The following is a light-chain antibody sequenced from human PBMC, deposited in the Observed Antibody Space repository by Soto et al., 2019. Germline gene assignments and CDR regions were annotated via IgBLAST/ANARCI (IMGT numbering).Light chain of an antibody. Sequence: EIVMTQSPATLSVSPGEGATLSCRASQSISTTVAWYQQKPGQAPRLLIYGASTRATGIPVRFTGSGSGTEFTLIISSLQSEDLAVYYCQQRSSWPPTFGQGTRLEIK. CDR3: QQRSSWPPT. CDR2: GAS. V-gene: IGKV3-15*01. CDR1: QSISTT. J-gene: IGKJ5*01.